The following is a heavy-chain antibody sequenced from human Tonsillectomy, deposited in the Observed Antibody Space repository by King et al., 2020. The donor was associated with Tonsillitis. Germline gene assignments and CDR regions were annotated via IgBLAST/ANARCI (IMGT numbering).Heavy chain of an antibody. CDR3: ARRGGALDYYFYGMDV. D-gene: IGHD4-17*01. J-gene: IGHJ6*02. V-gene: IGHV3-30-3*01. Sequence: QLVQSGGGVVQPGRSLRLSCAASGFTFSNYAMHWVRQAPGKGLEWVTDISYDGSNKYYADSVKGRFTISRDNSKNTLYLQMNSLRAEDTAVYYCARRGGALDYYFYGMDVWCQGTTVTVSS. CDR1: GFTFSNYA. CDR2: ISYDGSNK.